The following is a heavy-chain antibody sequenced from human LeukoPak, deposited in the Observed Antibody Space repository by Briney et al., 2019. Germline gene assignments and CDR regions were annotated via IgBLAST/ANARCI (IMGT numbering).Heavy chain of an antibody. Sequence: ASVKVSCKASGYTFTSYGISWVRQAPGQGLEWMGWISAYNGNTNYAQKLQGRVTMTTDTSTSTAYMELRSLRSDDTAVYYCASSRYCSGGSCYADTADYFDYWGQGTLVTASS. CDR2: ISAYNGNT. CDR1: GYTFTSYG. V-gene: IGHV1-18*01. J-gene: IGHJ4*02. CDR3: ASSRYCSGGSCYADTADYFDY. D-gene: IGHD2-15*01.